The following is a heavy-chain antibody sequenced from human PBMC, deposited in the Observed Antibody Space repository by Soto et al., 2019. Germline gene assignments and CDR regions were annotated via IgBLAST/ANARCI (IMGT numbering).Heavy chain of an antibody. J-gene: IGHJ3*02. D-gene: IGHD1-26*01. V-gene: IGHV4-59*01. CDR1: GGSISSYY. Sequence: SETLSLTCTVSGGSISSYYWSWIRQPPGKGLEWIGYIYYSGSTNYNPSLKSRVTISVDTSKNQFSLKLSSVTAADTAVYYCARDQWGGRAFDIWGQGTMVTVSS. CDR3: ARDQWGGRAFDI. CDR2: IYYSGST.